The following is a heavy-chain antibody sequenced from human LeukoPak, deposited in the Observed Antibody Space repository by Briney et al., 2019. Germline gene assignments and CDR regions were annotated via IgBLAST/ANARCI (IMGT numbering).Heavy chain of an antibody. D-gene: IGHD2-2*01. V-gene: IGHV1-2*02. CDR1: GYTFTGYY. J-gene: IGHJ1*01. Sequence: VASVKVSCKPSGYTFTGYYMHWMRQAPGQGLEWVGWINIKSGDTNYAQKFQGRVTITRDTSISTAYMELRRLRSDDTAVYYCASWARGNAPVASFHDWGEGTLVTVSS. CDR3: ASWARGNAPVASFHD. CDR2: INIKSGDT.